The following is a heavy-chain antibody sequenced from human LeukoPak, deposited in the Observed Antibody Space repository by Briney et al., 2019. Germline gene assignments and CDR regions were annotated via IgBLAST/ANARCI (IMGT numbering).Heavy chain of an antibody. Sequence: GGSLRLSCAASGFTFSSYGMHWVRQAPGKGLEWVAFIRYDGSNKYYADSVKGRFTISRDNAKDLVYLQMNSLRDEDTAVYYCAKRRTGTNYYDYWGQGALVTVSS. CDR3: AKRRTGTNYYDY. V-gene: IGHV3-30*02. D-gene: IGHD1-14*01. CDR1: GFTFSSYG. J-gene: IGHJ4*02. CDR2: IRYDGSNK.